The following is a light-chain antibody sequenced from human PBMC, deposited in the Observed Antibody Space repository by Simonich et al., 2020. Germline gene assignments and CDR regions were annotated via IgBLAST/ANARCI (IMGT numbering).Light chain of an antibody. Sequence: QSALTQPASVSGSPGQSITISCTGTSSDVWSYNLVSWYQQHPGKAPKLMIYEGSTRPSGVSNRFSGSKSGNTASLTISGLQAEDEADYYCCSYAGGSTVVFGGGTKLTVL. CDR2: EGS. J-gene: IGLJ2*01. CDR3: CSYAGGSTVV. V-gene: IGLV2-23*01. CDR1: SSDVWSYNL.